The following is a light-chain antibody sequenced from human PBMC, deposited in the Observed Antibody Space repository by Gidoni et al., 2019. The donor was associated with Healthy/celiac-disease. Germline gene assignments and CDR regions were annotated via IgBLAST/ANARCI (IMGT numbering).Light chain of an antibody. CDR2: AAS. CDR3: QQANSFPPT. Sequence: DTQMTQSPSSVSAPVGDRVTITCRASQGIGSWLAWYQQKPGNAPKLLIYAASSLQSGVPSRFSGSGSGTDFTLTISSLQPEDFATYYCQQANSFPPTFGQGTKVEIK. J-gene: IGKJ1*01. CDR1: QGIGSW. V-gene: IGKV1-12*01.